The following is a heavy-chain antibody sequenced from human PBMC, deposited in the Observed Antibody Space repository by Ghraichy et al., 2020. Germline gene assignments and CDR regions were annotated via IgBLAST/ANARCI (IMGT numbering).Heavy chain of an antibody. CDR2: IYSDGST. CDR3: ASDSSGSYEY. Sequence: GGSLRLSCAASGFTVSSYDMSWVRKAPGKGLEWDSGIYSDGSTYYEDSVKGRFTISRDNPKNTVYLQMNSLRAGDTAVYYCASDSSGSYEYWCQATLVTVSS. V-gene: IGHV3-53*01. D-gene: IGHD1-26*01. CDR1: GFTVSSYD. J-gene: IGHJ4*02.